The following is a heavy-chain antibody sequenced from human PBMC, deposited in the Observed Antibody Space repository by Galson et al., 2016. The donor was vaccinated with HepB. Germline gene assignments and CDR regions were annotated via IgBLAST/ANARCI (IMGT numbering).Heavy chain of an antibody. CDR1: GFVLSSYG. J-gene: IGHJ6*02. CDR3: ARDWGFWSDNHYGMDI. CDR2: IWYDGSKK. Sequence: SLRLSCAGSGFVLSSYGMHWVRQAPGKGLEWMATIWYDGSKKYYGDSVKGRFIISRDNSKNTLYLHMNSLRVEDTAVYFCARDWGFWSDNHYGMDIWGQGTTVIVSS. V-gene: IGHV3-33*01. D-gene: IGHD3-3*01.